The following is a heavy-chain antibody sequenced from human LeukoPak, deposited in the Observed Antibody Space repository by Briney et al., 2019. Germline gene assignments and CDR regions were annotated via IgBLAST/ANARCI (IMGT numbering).Heavy chain of an antibody. J-gene: IGHJ4*02. CDR2: MNPNSGDT. Sequence: ASVKVSCKASGYTFTSSDINWVRQATGQGLEWMGWMNPNSGDTGYAQKFQGRVTMTRNTSISTACMELSSLRSEDTGVYYCARGGAGTLEAVDWGQGTLVTVS. D-gene: IGHD6-19*01. CDR1: GYTFTSSD. V-gene: IGHV1-8*01. CDR3: ARGGAGTLEAVD.